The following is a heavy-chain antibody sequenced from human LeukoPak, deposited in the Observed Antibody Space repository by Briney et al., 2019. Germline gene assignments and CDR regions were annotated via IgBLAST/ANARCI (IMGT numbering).Heavy chain of an antibody. Sequence: ASVKVSCKASGYTFTGYFMHWVRQAPGQGLDWMGWINPNTGGTKYAQKFQGRVTMTRDTSIGTAYMELRSLRSDDTAVYYCATAIYDILTGYYWWGQGTLVTVSS. D-gene: IGHD3-9*01. V-gene: IGHV1-2*02. CDR3: ATAIYDILTGYYW. CDR2: INPNTGGT. J-gene: IGHJ4*02. CDR1: GYTFTGYF.